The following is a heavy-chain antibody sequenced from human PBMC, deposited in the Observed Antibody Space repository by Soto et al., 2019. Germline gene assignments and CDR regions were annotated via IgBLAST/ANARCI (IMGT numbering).Heavy chain of an antibody. CDR2: INHSGST. CDR3: ARAWGLTGYYKSYYYYGMDV. CDR1: GGSFSGYY. Sequence: SETLSLTCAVYGGSFSGYYWSWICQPPGKGLEWIGEINHSGSTNYNPSLKSRVTISVDTSKNQFSLKLSSVTAADTAVYYCARAWGLTGYYKSYYYYGMDVWGQGTTVTVSS. J-gene: IGHJ6*02. V-gene: IGHV4-34*01. D-gene: IGHD3-9*01.